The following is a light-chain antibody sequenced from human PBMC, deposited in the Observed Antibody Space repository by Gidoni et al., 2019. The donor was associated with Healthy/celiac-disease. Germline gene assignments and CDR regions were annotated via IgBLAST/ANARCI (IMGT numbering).Light chain of an antibody. CDR2: GAS. CDR3: QQYGSSLGWT. Sequence: EIVLTQSPGTLSLSPGERATLSCRASQSVSSSYLAWYQQTPGQAPRLLIYGASSRATGIPDRFSGSGSGTDFTLTISRLEPEDFAVYYCQQYGSSLGWTFGQGTKVEIK. CDR1: QSVSSSY. J-gene: IGKJ1*01. V-gene: IGKV3-20*01.